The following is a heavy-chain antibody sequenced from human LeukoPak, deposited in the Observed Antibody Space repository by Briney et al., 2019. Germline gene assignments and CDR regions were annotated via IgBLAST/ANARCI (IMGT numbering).Heavy chain of an antibody. CDR1: GGIFSNFA. CDR2: IVSVFGTA. CDR3: TKATQSAAGYFQH. V-gene: IGHV1-69*05. Sequence: GASVKVSCKASGGIFSNFAFTWVRQAPGLGLEWMGGIVSVFGTATYAQKFQGRVTITTDESTSTAYMDLASLASEDTAVYYCTKATQSAAGYFQHWGQGTLVTVSS. D-gene: IGHD6-13*01. J-gene: IGHJ1*01.